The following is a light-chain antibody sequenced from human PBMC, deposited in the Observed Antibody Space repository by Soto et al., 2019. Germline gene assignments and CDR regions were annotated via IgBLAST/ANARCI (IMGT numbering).Light chain of an antibody. J-gene: IGLJ1*01. CDR3: CSSGGSPTYV. V-gene: IGLV2-23*02. Sequence: QSVLTQPASVSWSPGHSITISCTGTSSNVGSYKLVSWYQQHPGKAPKLMIFEVNKRPSGVSNRFSGSKSGNTASLTISGLKVEEEADYYCCSSGGSPTYVFGTGTKVTVL. CDR1: SSNVGSYKL. CDR2: EVN.